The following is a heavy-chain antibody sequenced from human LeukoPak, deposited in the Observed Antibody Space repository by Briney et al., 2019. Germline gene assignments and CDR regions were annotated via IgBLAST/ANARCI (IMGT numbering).Heavy chain of an antibody. D-gene: IGHD4-17*01. CDR1: GFTVSNNY. V-gene: IGHV3-66*01. J-gene: IGHJ5*02. CDR3: ARDSYSGDTRVRWFDP. Sequence: RGSLRLSCAASGFTVSNNYMRWVHHAPGEGLEWVSVLYKDGPTYYADSVKDSFTISRDNSKDTLYLQMNSLRAEDTAVYYCARDSYSGDTRVRWFDPWGQGTLVTVSS. CDR2: LYKDGPT.